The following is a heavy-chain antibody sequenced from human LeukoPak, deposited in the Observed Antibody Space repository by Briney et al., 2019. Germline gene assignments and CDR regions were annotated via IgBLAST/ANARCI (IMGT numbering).Heavy chain of an antibody. CDR2: IYHSGST. CDR3: ARSTIFGVVMAHFDY. CDR1: GYSISSGYY. Sequence: SETLSLTCTVSGYSISSGYYWGWIRQPPGKGLEWIGSIYHSGSTYYNPSLKSRVTISVDTSKNQFSLKLSSVTAADTAVYYCARSTIFGVVMAHFDYWGQGTLVTVSS. J-gene: IGHJ4*02. D-gene: IGHD3-3*01. V-gene: IGHV4-38-2*02.